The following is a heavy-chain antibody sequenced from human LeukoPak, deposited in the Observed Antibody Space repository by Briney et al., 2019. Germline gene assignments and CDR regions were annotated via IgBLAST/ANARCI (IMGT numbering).Heavy chain of an antibody. J-gene: IGHJ4*02. D-gene: IGHD2-2*02. CDR2: IYHSGST. V-gene: IGHV4-38-2*01. CDR1: GYSLSSGYY. Sequence: SQTRSLTCAVSGYSLSSGYYWGWIRQPPGKGLEWIGSIYHSGSTYYNPSHKSRVTISVDTSKNQFSLKLSSVTAADTAVYYCARLVPAAILDYWGQGTLVTVSS. CDR3: ARLVPAAILDY.